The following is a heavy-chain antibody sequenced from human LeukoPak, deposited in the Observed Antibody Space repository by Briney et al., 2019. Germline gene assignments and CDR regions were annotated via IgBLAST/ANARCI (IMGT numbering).Heavy chain of an antibody. J-gene: IGHJ4*02. CDR1: GFTFSSYA. D-gene: IGHD2-2*01. CDR3: ARLIVVPAAPTDY. V-gene: IGHV3-30*04. CDR2: ISYDGSNK. Sequence: PGRSLRPSCAASGFTFSSYAMHWVRQAPGKGLEWVAVISYDGSNKYYADSVKGRFTISRDNSENTLYLQMNSLRAEDTAVYYCARLIVVPAAPTDYWGQGTLVTVSS.